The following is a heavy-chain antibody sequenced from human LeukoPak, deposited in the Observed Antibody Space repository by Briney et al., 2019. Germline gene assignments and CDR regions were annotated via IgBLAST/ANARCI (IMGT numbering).Heavy chain of an antibody. D-gene: IGHD5-12*01. Sequence: PSETLSLTCTVSGGSISSGGYYWSCIRQHPGKGLEWIGYIYYSGSTYYNPSLKSRVTISVDTSKNQFSLKLSSVTAADTAVYYCARDRGGYDRYYYYYYGMDVWGQGTTVTVSS. J-gene: IGHJ6*02. V-gene: IGHV4-31*03. CDR1: GGSISSGGYY. CDR2: IYYSGST. CDR3: ARDRGGYDRYYYYYYGMDV.